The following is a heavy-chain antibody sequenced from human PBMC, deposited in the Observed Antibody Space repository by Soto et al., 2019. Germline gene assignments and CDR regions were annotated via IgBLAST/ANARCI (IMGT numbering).Heavy chain of an antibody. V-gene: IGHV4-31*03. D-gene: IGHD6-19*01. CDR1: GGSISSGGYY. CDR3: ASSPVTGIYYAMDV. CDR2: IYYTGST. J-gene: IGHJ6*02. Sequence: SETLSLTCSVSGGSISSGGYYWSWIRQHPGKGLEWIGNIYYTGSTHYDPSLKSRITISLDTSKNQISLKLSSVTAADTAVYYCASSPVTGIYYAMDVWGQGTTVTVSS.